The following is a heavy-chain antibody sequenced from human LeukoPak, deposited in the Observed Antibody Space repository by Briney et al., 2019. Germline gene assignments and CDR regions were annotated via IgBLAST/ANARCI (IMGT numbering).Heavy chain of an antibody. V-gene: IGHV4-59*01. CDR2: IYYSGST. CDR1: GGSISSYY. CDR3: ARGRFELLRPGPPTDAFDI. J-gene: IGHJ3*02. Sequence: SETLSLTCTVSGGSISSYYWSWIRQPPGKGLEWIGYIYYSGSTNYNPSLKSRVTISVDTSKNQFSLKLSSVTAADTAVYYCARGRFELLRPGPPTDAFDIWGQGTMVTVSS. D-gene: IGHD1-26*01.